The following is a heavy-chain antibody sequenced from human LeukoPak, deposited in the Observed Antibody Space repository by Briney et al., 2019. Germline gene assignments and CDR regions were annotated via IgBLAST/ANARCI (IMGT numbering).Heavy chain of an antibody. CDR3: ARGSGDY. Sequence: GGSLRLSCAASGFTFSSYAMSWVRQAPGKGLEWVANIKQDGSEKYYVDSVKGRFTISRDNAKNSLYLQMNSLRAEDTAVYYCARGSGDYWGQGTLVTVSS. D-gene: IGHD3-10*01. J-gene: IGHJ4*02. CDR2: IKQDGSEK. CDR1: GFTFSSYA. V-gene: IGHV3-7*01.